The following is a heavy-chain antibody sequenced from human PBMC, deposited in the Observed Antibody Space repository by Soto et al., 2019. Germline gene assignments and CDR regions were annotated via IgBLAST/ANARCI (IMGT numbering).Heavy chain of an antibody. CDR2: IYYSGGT. CDR3: ARQVDYMDV. J-gene: IGHJ6*03. Sequence: SETLSLTCTVSGGSISSSSYYWGWIRQPPGKGLEWIGSIYYSGGTYYNPSLKSRVTISVDTSKNQFSLKLSSVTAADTAVYYCARQVDYMDVWGKGTTVTVSS. CDR1: GGSISSSSYY. V-gene: IGHV4-39*01.